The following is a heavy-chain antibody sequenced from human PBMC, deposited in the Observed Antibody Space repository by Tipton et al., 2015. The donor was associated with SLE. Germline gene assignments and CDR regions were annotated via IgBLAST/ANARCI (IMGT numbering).Heavy chain of an antibody. D-gene: IGHD6-19*01. Sequence: SLRLSCVASGFTFSVYAMTWVRQAPGKGLEWVAGISASGGGTNFADSVKGRFTISRDNSKNTVYLQMNSLRAEDTALYYCAKARSSGWYEETFDYWGQGTLVTVSS. V-gene: IGHV3-23*01. CDR1: GFTFSVYA. CDR3: AKARSSGWYEETFDY. CDR2: ISASGGGT. J-gene: IGHJ4*02.